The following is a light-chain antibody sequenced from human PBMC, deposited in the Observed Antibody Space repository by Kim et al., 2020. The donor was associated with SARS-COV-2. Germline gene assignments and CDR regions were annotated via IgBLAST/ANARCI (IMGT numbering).Light chain of an antibody. J-gene: IGKJ1*01. CDR2: AAT. CDR3: QQSGSSPLT. Sequence: SPGERATRSSRARRWVSSSYLAWHKQKPGRAPRLLIYAATSRATGIPDRFSGSGSGTDFTLTISRLECEDFAVYYCQQSGSSPLTFGQGTKVDSK. V-gene: IGKV3-20*01. CDR1: RWVSSSY.